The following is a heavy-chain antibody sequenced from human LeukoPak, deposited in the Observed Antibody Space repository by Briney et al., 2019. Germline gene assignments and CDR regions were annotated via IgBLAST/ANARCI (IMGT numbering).Heavy chain of an antibody. CDR2: ISSSGSTI. D-gene: IGHD2-15*01. J-gene: IGHJ4*02. CDR3: AAGPHIVVVVAANPSPHFDY. V-gene: IGHV3-48*03. CDR1: GFTFSSSE. Sequence: GESLNISCAASGFTFSSSEMNWVRQAPGKGLEWVSYISSSGSTIYYADSVKGRFTISRDNAKNSLYLQMNNLRAEDTAVYYCAAGPHIVVVVAANPSPHFDYWGQGTLVTVSS.